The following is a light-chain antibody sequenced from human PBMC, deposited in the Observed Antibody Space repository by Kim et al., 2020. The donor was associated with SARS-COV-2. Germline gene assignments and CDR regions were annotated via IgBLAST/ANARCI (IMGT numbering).Light chain of an antibody. Sequence: VTISCSGGNSNIGIKPVSWYQQLPGTAPKLLIYDNNKRPSGIPDRLSGSKSGTSATLGITGLQTGDEADYYCGAWDNSLSAVVFGGGTQLTVL. CDR2: DNN. J-gene: IGLJ3*02. CDR1: NSNIGIKP. V-gene: IGLV1-51*01. CDR3: GAWDNSLSAVV.